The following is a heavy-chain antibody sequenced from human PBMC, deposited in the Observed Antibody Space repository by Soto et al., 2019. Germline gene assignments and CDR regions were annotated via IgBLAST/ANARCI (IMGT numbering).Heavy chain of an antibody. CDR1: GFSFRDAW. Sequence: PGGSLRLSCAASGFSFRDAWMSWVRQAPGKGLEWVAKIKKDGSEKYYVDSVRGRFTISRDNAKNSLYLQMNSLRVDDTAVYYCATNAYWGQGSLVTVCS. CDR3: ATNAY. V-gene: IGHV3-7*01. CDR2: IKKDGSEK. J-gene: IGHJ4*02.